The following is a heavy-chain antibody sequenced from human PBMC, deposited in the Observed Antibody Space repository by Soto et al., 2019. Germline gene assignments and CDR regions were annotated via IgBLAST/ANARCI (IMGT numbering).Heavy chain of an antibody. D-gene: IGHD2-15*01. CDR3: ARSLALAVAASHNYLDP. J-gene: IGHJ5*02. Sequence: ASVNVSCKASGYTFTKYEINSLLQAPVQVLEWLGCISAYNGNTKYEQTLQGRITMSTDTSTGTAYMELRRLRSDDTALYYCARSLALAVAASHNYLDPWGQGTLVTVSS. V-gene: IGHV1-18*04. CDR2: ISAYNGNT. CDR1: GYTFTKYE.